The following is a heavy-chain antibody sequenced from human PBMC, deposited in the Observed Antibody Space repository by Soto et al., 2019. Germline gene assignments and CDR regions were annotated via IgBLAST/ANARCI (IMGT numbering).Heavy chain of an antibody. CDR2: ISSSSSYI. Sequence: GGSLRLSCAASGFTFSSYSMNWVRQAPGKGLEWVSSISSSSSYIYYADSVKGRFTISRDNAKNSLYLQMNSLRAEDTAVYYCARGGMTTFKGWFDPWGQGTLVTVSS. CDR1: GFTFSSYS. V-gene: IGHV3-21*01. CDR3: ARGGMTTFKGWFDP. D-gene: IGHD3-16*01. J-gene: IGHJ5*02.